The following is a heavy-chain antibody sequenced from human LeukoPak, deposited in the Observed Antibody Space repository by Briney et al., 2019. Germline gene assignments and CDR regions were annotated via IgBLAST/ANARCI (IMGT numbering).Heavy chain of an antibody. CDR3: ARAWHGDAFDI. CDR2: ISYDGSNK. Sequence: GGSLRLSCAASGFTFSSYAMHWVRQAPGKGLEWVAVISYDGSNKYYADSVKGRFTISRDNSKNTLYLQMNSLRAEDMAVYYCARAWHGDAFDIWGQGTMVTVSS. V-gene: IGHV3-30-3*01. J-gene: IGHJ3*02. CDR1: GFTFSSYA.